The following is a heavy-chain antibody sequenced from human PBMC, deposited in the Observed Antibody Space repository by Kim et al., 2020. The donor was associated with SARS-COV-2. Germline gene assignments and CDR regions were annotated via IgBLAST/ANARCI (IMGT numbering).Heavy chain of an antibody. CDR1: GGSISSSSHY. D-gene: IGHD6-19*01. CDR2: INYSGST. Sequence: SETLSLTCSVSGGSISSSSHYWVWIRQPPGKGLEWIGRINYSGSTYYNPSLKSRVTISVDTSKNQFSLRLSSVTAADTAVYYCARYGGLVGFDCWGQGTLVTVSS. V-gene: IGHV4-39*01. J-gene: IGHJ4*02. CDR3: ARYGGLVGFDC.